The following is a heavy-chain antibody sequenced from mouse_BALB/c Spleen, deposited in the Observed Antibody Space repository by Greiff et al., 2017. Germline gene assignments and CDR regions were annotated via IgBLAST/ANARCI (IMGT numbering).Heavy chain of an antibody. CDR1: GYSFTGYF. Sequence: EVKLQESGPELVKPGASVKISCKASGYSFTGYFMNWVKQSHGKSLEWIGRINPYNGDTFYNQKFKGKATLTVDKSSSTAHMELLSLTSEDSAVYYCGRGIYYYGSSYGAMDYWGQGTSVTVSS. CDR3: GRGIYYYGSSYGAMDY. V-gene: IGHV1-37*01. J-gene: IGHJ4*01. CDR2: INPYNGDT. D-gene: IGHD1-1*01.